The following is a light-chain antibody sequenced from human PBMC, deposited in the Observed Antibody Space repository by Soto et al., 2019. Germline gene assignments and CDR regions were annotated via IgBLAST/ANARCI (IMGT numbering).Light chain of an antibody. Sequence: ETVMTQSPATLSASPGESATLSCRASQSVNSDLAWYQQIPGQAPRLLIYSASTRATGGPARFSGSGSGTEFTLSISSLQSEDFAIYYCQRYNNWPLTFGGGTKVEI. V-gene: IGKV3-15*01. J-gene: IGKJ4*01. CDR2: SAS. CDR3: QRYNNWPLT. CDR1: QSVNSD.